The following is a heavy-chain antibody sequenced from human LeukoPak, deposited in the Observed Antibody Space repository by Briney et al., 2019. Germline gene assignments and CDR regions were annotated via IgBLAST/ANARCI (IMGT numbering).Heavy chain of an antibody. CDR1: GFIFTDYG. J-gene: IGHJ4*02. Sequence: GGSLRLSCAASGFIFTDYGFHWVRQTPGKGLEWVAAIWSDATNMYYRNSVKGRFFIQRDDFQNTVYLEMSSLRAEDTAVYYCAKDAQRGFDYSNSFQYWGQGSLVTVSS. CDR3: AKDAQRGFDYSNSFQY. CDR2: IWSDATNM. D-gene: IGHD4-11*01. V-gene: IGHV3-33*06.